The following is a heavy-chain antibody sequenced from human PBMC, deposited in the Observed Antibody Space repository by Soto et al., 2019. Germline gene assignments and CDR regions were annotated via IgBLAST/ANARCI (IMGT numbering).Heavy chain of an antibody. J-gene: IGHJ6*04. CDR2: IYYSGST. CDR3: XXXXXXDV. Sequence: QVQLQESGPGLVKPSETLSLTCTVSGGSISSYXWXXXXXPPWKGLEWIGYIYYSGSTNYNPSLXXXXXXXXXXXXXXXXXXXXXXXXXXXXXXXXXXXXXXDVWGKGTTVTVSS. V-gene: IGHV4-59*01. CDR1: GGSISSYX.